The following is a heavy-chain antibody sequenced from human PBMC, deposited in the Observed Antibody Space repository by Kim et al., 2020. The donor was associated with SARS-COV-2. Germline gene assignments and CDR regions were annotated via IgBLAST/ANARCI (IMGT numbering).Heavy chain of an antibody. D-gene: IGHD3-10*01. CDR1: GDSVNRDNYY. CDR2: FYYSGIT. V-gene: IGHV4-61*01. Sequence: SETLSLTCTVPGDSVNRDNYYWSWIRQPPGKGLEWIGYFYYSGITNYNPSLKSRVTMSVDTSKNQFSLKVTSVTAADTAVYYCAREARTYGSGSYYIEFWGRGTLVTVSS. J-gene: IGHJ4*02. CDR3: AREARTYGSGSYYIEF.